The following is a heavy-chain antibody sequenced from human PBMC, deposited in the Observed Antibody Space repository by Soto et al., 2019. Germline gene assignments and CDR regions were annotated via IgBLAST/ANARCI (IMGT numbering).Heavy chain of an antibody. D-gene: IGHD6-13*01. CDR3: ARNLASADV. CDR1: GYTFTSFY. V-gene: IGHV1-46*01. CDR2: INPSGGST. J-gene: IGHJ4*02. Sequence: QVQLVQSGAEVKKPGASVKVSCKASGYTFTSFYIHWVRQAPGQGLEWMAIINPSGGSTNYAQKCQGRITLTRDTSTSTVYMELSSLRSEDTAVYYCARNLASADVWGQGTLVTVSS.